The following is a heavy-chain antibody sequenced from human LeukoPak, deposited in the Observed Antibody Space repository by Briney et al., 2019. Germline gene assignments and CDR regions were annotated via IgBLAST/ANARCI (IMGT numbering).Heavy chain of an antibody. CDR2: ISYDGSNK. CDR3: ARNGSSWSVDY. Sequence: GRSLRLSCAASGFTFSSYAMHWVRQAPGKGLEGGAVISYDGSNKYYADSVKGRFTISRDNSKNTLYLQMKSLRAEDTAVYYCARNGSSWSVDYWGQGTLVTVSS. CDR1: GFTFSSYA. J-gene: IGHJ4*02. V-gene: IGHV3-30-3*01. D-gene: IGHD6-13*01.